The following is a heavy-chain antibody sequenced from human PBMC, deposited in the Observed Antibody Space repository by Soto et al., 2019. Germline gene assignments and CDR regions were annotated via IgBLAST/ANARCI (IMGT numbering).Heavy chain of an antibody. J-gene: IGHJ4*02. Sequence: QVQLVESGGGVVQPERSLRLSCAVSGFTFSSYAMHWVRQAPGKGLEWVAVISYDGSDKYYADSVRGRFIISRDNSKNTLLLQMNSLRAEDSAVYYCARLRGSSLFTPFFDFWGRGALVTVSS. D-gene: IGHD6-6*01. CDR2: ISYDGSDK. V-gene: IGHV3-30-3*01. CDR3: ARLRGSSLFTPFFDF. CDR1: GFTFSSYA.